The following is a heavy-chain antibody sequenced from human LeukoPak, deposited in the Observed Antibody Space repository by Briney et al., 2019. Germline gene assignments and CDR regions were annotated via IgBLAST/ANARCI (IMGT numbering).Heavy chain of an antibody. D-gene: IGHD3-16*02. CDR3: AREIIGGFNPGAY. CDR1: LDFTTSNF. J-gene: IGHJ4*02. V-gene: IGHV4-4*02. CDR2: IHRSGST. Sequence: SETLSLTCTVSLDFTTSNFWSWVRQPPGKGLEWIGEIHRSGSTNYNPSLQRRVTISIDRPKNQIALELSSVTAADTAVYYCAREIIGGFNPGAYWGQGTLVTVSS.